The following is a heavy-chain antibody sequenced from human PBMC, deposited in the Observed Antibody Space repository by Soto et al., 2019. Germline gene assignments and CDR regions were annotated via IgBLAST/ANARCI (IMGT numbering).Heavy chain of an antibody. D-gene: IGHD6-19*01. J-gene: IGHJ6*02. V-gene: IGHV1-46*01. CDR3: AGGVAVAGTPPHYYYYGMDV. CDR1: GYTFTSYY. Sequence: ASVKVSCKASGYTFTSYYMHWVRQAPGQGLERMGIINPSGGSTSYAQKFQGRVTMTRDTSTSTVYLELSSLRFEDTAVYYCAGGVAVAGTPPHYYYYGMDVWGQGTTVTVSS. CDR2: INPSGGST.